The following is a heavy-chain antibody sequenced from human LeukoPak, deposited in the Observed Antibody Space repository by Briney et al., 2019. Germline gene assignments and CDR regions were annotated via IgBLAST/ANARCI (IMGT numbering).Heavy chain of an antibody. V-gene: IGHV4-34*01. CDR2: INHSGST. CDR1: GGSFSGYY. J-gene: IGHJ4*02. D-gene: IGHD5-12*01. CDR3: AREGGFSIFDY. Sequence: PETLSLTCAVYGGSFSGYYWSWNRQPPGKGLEWIGEINHSGSTDYNPSLKSRVTISVDTSKIQFSLKLSSVTAADTAVYYCAREGGFSIFDYWGQGTLVTVSS.